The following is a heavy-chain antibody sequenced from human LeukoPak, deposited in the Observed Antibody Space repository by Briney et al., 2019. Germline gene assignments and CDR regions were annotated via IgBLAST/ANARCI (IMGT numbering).Heavy chain of an antibody. CDR2: INYSGST. J-gene: IGHJ4*02. D-gene: IGHD4-11*01. CDR3: ARSELNDYSRY. CDR1: GYSISSGYQ. V-gene: IGHV4-38-2*02. Sequence: SETLSLTCSVSGYSISSGYQWGWIRQSPGKGLEWLGSINYSGSTYDNRSLKSRVTLSIDSSKNQFSLNVRAVTAADTAVYYCARSELNDYSRYWGRGILVIVSS.